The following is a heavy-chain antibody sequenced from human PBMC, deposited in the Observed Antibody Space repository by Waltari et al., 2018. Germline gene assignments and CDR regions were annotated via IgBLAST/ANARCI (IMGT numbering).Heavy chain of an antibody. CDR1: GGTFSSYA. V-gene: IGHV1-69*05. Sequence: QVQLVQSGAEVKKPGSSVTVSCKASGGTFSSYAISWVRRAPGQGLEWMGGIIPIFGTANYAQKFQGRVTITTDESTSTAYMELSSLRSEDTAVYYCASSQVYDYIWGSYRLDYWGQGTLVTVSS. J-gene: IGHJ4*02. D-gene: IGHD3-16*02. CDR3: ASSQVYDYIWGSYRLDY. CDR2: IIPIFGTA.